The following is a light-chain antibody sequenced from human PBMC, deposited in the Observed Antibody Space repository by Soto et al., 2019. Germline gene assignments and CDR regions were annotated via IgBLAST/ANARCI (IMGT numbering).Light chain of an antibody. J-gene: IGKJ5*01. Sequence: EIVLTKSPGTLSLSRWERATLSCRASQSVSSAYSAWFQQKPGQAPRLLIYGVSTRATGIADRFSGSGSGTDFTLTISRLEPEDFAVYYCQQYGNSAITFGQGTRLEI. CDR2: GVS. CDR3: QQYGNSAIT. V-gene: IGKV3-20*01. CDR1: QSVSSAY.